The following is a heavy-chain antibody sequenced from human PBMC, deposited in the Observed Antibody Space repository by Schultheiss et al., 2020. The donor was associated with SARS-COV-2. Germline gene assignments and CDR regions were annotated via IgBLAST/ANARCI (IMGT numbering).Heavy chain of an antibody. Sequence: GGSLRLSCAASGFTFSTYSMNWLRQAPGKGLEWVSSITSSSTFIYYADSVKGRFTISRDNAKNSLYLQMNSLRAEDTAVYNCARGNLREDYWGQGTLVTVSS. V-gene: IGHV3-21*01. CDR2: ITSSSTFI. CDR1: GFTFSTYS. D-gene: IGHD5-12*01. J-gene: IGHJ4*02. CDR3: ARGNLREDY.